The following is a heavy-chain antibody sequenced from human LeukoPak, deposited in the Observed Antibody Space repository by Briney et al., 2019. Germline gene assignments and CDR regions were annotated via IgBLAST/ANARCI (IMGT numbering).Heavy chain of an antibody. D-gene: IGHD3-10*01. CDR3: ARLRGARYYYYGMDV. Sequence: GASVKVSCKASGYTFTSYGISWVRQAPGQGLEWMGIINPSGGSTSYAQKFQGRVTMTRDTSTSTAYMELSRLRSDDTAVYYCARLRGARYYYYGMDVWGQGTTVTVSS. CDR2: INPSGGST. J-gene: IGHJ6*02. V-gene: IGHV1-46*01. CDR1: GYTFTSYG.